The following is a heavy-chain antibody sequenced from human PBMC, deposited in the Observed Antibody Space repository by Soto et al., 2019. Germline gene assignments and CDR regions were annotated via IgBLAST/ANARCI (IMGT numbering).Heavy chain of an antibody. CDR1: GVTISTYY. V-gene: IGHV4-59*01. J-gene: IGHJ4*02. CDR3: VREAYIGYGHAIDH. Sequence: PSETLSLTCAVSGVTISTYYCSWIRQPPGKGLEWMGYNYHSGTTNNNPSLTRRVTISVDTSTNQFSLRLTSVTAEDTAIYYCVREAYIGYGHAIDHWGQGIMVTVSS. D-gene: IGHD5-12*01. CDR2: NYHSGTT.